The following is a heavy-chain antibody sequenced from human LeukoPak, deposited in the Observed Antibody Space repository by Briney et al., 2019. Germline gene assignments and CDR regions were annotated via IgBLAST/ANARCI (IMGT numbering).Heavy chain of an antibody. J-gene: IGHJ4*02. CDR2: IKQDGSEK. CDR1: GFTFSSYW. CDR3: ARDLGYVWGSYPNGFDY. D-gene: IGHD3-16*02. V-gene: IGHV3-7*01. Sequence: GGSLRLSCAASGFTFSSYWMSWVRQAPGKGLEWVANIKQDGSEKYYVDSVKGRFTISRDNAKNSLYLQMNSLRAEDTAVYYCARDLGYVWGSYPNGFDYWGQGTLVTVSS.